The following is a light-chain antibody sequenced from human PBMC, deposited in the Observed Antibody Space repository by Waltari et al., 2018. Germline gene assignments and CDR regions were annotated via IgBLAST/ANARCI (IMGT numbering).Light chain of an antibody. CDR1: QSVNSSY. J-gene: IGKJ2*01. V-gene: IGKV3-20*01. Sequence: EIVLTQSPDTLSLSPGERATLSCRASQSVNSSYLAWYQQKPGQAPRLLIYGASSRATGIPDRFSGGGSGTDFTLTISRLEPEDFAVYYCQRYGSSSVTFGQGTKLEIK. CDR2: GAS. CDR3: QRYGSSSVT.